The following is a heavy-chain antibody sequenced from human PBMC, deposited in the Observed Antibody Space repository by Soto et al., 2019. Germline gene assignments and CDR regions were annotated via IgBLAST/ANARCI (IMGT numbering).Heavy chain of an antibody. D-gene: IGHD2-2*01. Sequence: PSETLSLTWTVSGGSVSSGSYYWSWIRKPPGKGLEWIGYIYYSGSTNYNPSLKSRVTISVDTSKNQFSLKLSSVTAADPAVYYWARDIPASTNWFDPWGQGTLVTVSS. CDR3: ARDIPASTNWFDP. V-gene: IGHV4-61*01. J-gene: IGHJ5*02. CDR2: IYYSGST. CDR1: GGSVSSGSYY.